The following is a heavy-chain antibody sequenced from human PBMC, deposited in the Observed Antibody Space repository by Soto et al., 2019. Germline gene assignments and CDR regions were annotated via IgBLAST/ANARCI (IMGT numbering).Heavy chain of an antibody. D-gene: IGHD5-18*01. Sequence: QVQLQQWGAGLLKPSETLSLTCAVYGGSFSGYYWSWIRQPPGKGLEWIGEINHSGSTNYNPSLKSRVTISVDTSKNQFSLKLSSVTAADTAVYYCAREFGYSYAYYYMDVWGKGTTVTVPS. CDR3: AREFGYSYAYYYMDV. J-gene: IGHJ6*03. V-gene: IGHV4-34*01. CDR1: GGSFSGYY. CDR2: INHSGST.